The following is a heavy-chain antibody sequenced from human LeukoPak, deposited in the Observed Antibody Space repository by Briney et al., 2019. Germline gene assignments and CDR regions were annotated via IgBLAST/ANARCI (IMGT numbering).Heavy chain of an antibody. CDR1: GGSFSNYY. V-gene: IGHV4-34*01. Sequence: SETLSLTCAVSGGSFSNYYWSWIRQPPGKGLEWIGEINHSGSTNYNPSLKSRVTISVDTSKNQFSLKLSSVTAADTAVYYCARDLDEYEGGWYFDLWGRGTLVTVSS. CDR3: ARDLDEYEGGWYFDL. D-gene: IGHD6-6*01. J-gene: IGHJ2*01. CDR2: INHSGST.